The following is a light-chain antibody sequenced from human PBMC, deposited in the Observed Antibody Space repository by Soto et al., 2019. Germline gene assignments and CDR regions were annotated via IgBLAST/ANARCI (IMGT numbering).Light chain of an antibody. J-gene: IGKJ3*01. CDR3: QQYNSYSPLP. CDR2: DAS. CDR1: QSISSW. V-gene: IGKV1-5*01. Sequence: DIQMTQSPSTLSASLVDRVTITCRASQSISSWLAWYQQKPGKAPKLLIYDASSLESGVPSRFSGSGSGTEFTLTISSLQPDDFATYYCQQYNSYSPLPFGPGTKVDIK.